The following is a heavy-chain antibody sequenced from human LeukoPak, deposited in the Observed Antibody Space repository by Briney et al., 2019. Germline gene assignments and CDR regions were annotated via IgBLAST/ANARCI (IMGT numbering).Heavy chain of an antibody. CDR1: GGSISSYY. V-gene: IGHV4-59*01. CDR2: IYYSGST. D-gene: IGHD6-19*01. Sequence: SETLSLTCSVSGGSISSYYWSWIRQPPGKGLEWIGYIYYSGSTNYNPSLKSRVTISVDTSKNQFSLKLSSVTAADTAVYYCARAVAGHFDYWGQGTLVTVSS. CDR3: ARAVAGHFDY. J-gene: IGHJ4*02.